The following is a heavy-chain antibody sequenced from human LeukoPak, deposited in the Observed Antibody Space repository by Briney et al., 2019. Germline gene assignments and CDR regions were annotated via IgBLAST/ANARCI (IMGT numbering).Heavy chain of an antibody. J-gene: IGHJ6*03. CDR3: ARGDGPGYYYYYMDV. V-gene: IGHV3-48*03. CDR1: GFTFRSYE. Sequence: PGGSLTLSCEDSGFTFRSYEMNWVRQAPGKGREWIAYLSRSGSAFSYADSVKCRFTIARDNAKNSVYLEMNSLRADDTAVYYCARGDGPGYYYYYMDVWGKGTTVTISS. D-gene: IGHD5-24*01. CDR2: LSRSGSAF.